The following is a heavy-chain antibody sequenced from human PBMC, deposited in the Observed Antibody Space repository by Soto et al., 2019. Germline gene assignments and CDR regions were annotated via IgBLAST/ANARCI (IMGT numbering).Heavy chain of an antibody. J-gene: IGHJ4*02. D-gene: IGHD3-22*01. CDR3: ARLFSSGYWPFDY. V-gene: IGHV4-39*01. Sequence: SETLSLTCTVSGGSISSSSYYWGWIRQPPGKGLEWIGSIYYSGSTYYNPPLKSRVTISVDTSKNQFSLKLSSVTAADTAVYYCARLFSSGYWPFDYWGQGTLVTVS. CDR1: GGSISSSSYY. CDR2: IYYSGST.